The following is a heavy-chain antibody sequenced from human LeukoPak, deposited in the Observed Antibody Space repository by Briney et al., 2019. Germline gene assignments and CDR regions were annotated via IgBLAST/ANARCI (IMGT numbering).Heavy chain of an antibody. V-gene: IGHV1-69*13. CDR3: VRTENSGYDYDYYYYMDV. Sequence: SVKVSCKASGGTFSSYAISWVRQAPGQGLEWMGGIIPIFGTANYAQKFQGRVTITADESTSTAYMELSSLRSEDTAVYYCVRTENSGYDYDYYYYMDVWGKGTTVTVSS. D-gene: IGHD5-12*01. CDR1: GGTFSSYA. J-gene: IGHJ6*03. CDR2: IIPIFGTA.